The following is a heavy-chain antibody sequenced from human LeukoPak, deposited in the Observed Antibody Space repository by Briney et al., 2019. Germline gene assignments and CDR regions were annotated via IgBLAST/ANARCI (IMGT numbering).Heavy chain of an antibody. CDR1: GGSLIGHY. CDR3: ARGGIMVRQSINFHFFHGMDV. Sequence: SETLSLTCDVYGGSLIGHYLSWVRQPPGKGLEWIGEINHSGSSSYNPSLKNRVTISIDTSKNQSSLRLSAVTAADTAIYYCARGGIMVRQSINFHFFHGMDVWGQGTTVTVSS. CDR2: INHSGSS. J-gene: IGHJ6*02. D-gene: IGHD3-10*01. V-gene: IGHV4-34*01.